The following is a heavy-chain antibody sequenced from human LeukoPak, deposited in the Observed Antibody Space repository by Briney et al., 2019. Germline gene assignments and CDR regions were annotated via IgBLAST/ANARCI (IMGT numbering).Heavy chain of an antibody. CDR3: ARDEYSSSFGGPDY. CDR1: GYTFTSYG. Sequence: ASVKVSCKASGYTFTSYGISWVRQAPGQGLEWMGWISAYNGNTNYAQKLQGRVTMTTDTSTSTAYMELRSLRPDDTAVYYCARDEYSSSFGGPDYWGQGTLVTVSS. CDR2: ISAYNGNT. V-gene: IGHV1-18*01. J-gene: IGHJ4*02. D-gene: IGHD6-13*01.